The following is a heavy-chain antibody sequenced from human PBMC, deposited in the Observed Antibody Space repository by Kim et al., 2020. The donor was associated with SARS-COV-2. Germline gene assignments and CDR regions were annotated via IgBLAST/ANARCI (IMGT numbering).Heavy chain of an antibody. CDR2: IHDSGIT. CDR3: ARHGLPDSGFSTRPRDS. V-gene: IGHV4-39*01. CDR1: GDSISDRSKS. Sequence: SETLSLTCSVSGDSISDRSKSWGWVRQPPGKGLEWIANIHDSGITFYNPSVKSRVTISVDTSKNQFSLSLRSVTAADTAVYYCARHGLPDSGFSTRPRDSWGQGILVTVSS. J-gene: IGHJ4*02. D-gene: IGHD2-15*01.